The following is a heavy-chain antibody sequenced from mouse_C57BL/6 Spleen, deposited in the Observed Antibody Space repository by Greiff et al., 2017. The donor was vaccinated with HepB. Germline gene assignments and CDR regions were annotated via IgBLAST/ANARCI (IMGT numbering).Heavy chain of an antibody. CDR1: GYTFTSYW. CDR3: ARSSYGYDCWFAY. D-gene: IGHD2-2*01. CDR2: IEPNSGGT. V-gene: IGHV1-72*01. J-gene: IGHJ3*01. Sequence: VQLQQPGAELVKPGASVKLSCKASGYTFTSYWMHWVKQRPGRGLEWIGRIEPNSGGTKYNEKFKSKATLTVDKPSSTAYMQLSSLTSEDSAVYYCARSSYGYDCWFAYWGQGTLVTVSA.